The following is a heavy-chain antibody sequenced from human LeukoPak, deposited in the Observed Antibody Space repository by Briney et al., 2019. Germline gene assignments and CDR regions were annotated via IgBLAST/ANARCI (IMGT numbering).Heavy chain of an antibody. J-gene: IGHJ4*02. CDR2: ISRTSDYI. CDR3: ARGGWKDYFDY. D-gene: IGHD1-1*01. V-gene: IGHV3-21*01. Sequence: GGSLRLSCAASGFTFSGYSMNWVRQAPGKGLEWVSSISRTSDYIYYADSMKGRFTISRDNAKNSLYLQMNSLRAEDTAVYYCARGGWKDYFDYWGQGTLVTVSS. CDR1: GFTFSGYS.